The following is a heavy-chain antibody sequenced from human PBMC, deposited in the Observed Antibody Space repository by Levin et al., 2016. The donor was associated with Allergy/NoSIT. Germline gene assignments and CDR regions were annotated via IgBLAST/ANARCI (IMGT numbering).Heavy chain of an antibody. J-gene: IGHJ5*02. CDR2: ISYDGSNK. D-gene: IGHD6-13*01. V-gene: IGHV3-30*18. CDR3: AKDRGPSGIAAPFDP. Sequence: WIRQPPGKGLEWVAVISYDGSNKYYADSVKGRFTISRDNSKNTLYLQMNSLRAEDTAVYYCAKDRGPSGIAAPFDPWGQGTLVTVSS.